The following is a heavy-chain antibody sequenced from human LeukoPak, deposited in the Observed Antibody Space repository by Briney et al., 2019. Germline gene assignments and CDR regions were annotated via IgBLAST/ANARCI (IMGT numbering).Heavy chain of an antibody. Sequence: PGTSLRLSCAASGFTFSSYAMHWVRQAPGKGLEWVALISYEGDSTYYADSVKGRFTISRDNSKDMLYLQMNSLRAEDTAVYYCARNYGDYRLTWWLDPWGQGTLVTVSA. CDR2: ISYEGDST. CDR3: ARNYGDYRLTWWLDP. D-gene: IGHD4-17*01. J-gene: IGHJ5*02. V-gene: IGHV3-30-3*01. CDR1: GFTFSSYA.